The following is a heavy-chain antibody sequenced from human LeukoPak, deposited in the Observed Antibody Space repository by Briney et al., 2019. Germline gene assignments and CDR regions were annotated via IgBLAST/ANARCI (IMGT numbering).Heavy chain of an antibody. CDR3: ASNAGPWLRST. V-gene: IGHV3-21*01. CDR1: GFTFSSYS. CDR2: ISSSSSYI. J-gene: IGHJ5*02. D-gene: IGHD5-12*01. Sequence: GGSLRLSCAASGFTFSSYSMNWVRQAPGKGLEWVSSISSSSSYIYYADSVKGRFTISRDNAKNSLYLQMNSLRAEDTAVYYCASNAGPWLRSTWGQGTLVTVSS.